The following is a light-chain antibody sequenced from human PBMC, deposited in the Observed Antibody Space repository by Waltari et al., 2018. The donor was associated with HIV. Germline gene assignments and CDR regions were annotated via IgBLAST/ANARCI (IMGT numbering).Light chain of an antibody. Sequence: QSMLTPPPSVSAAPGQKVTISCSGSSSNLANNYVSWYQHLPGAAPKLVIYDNDNRPSGIPDRFSGSKSGASATLVITGLQTGDEGDYYCGTWDSSLNAGVFGGGTKLTVL. V-gene: IGLV1-51*01. CDR2: DND. CDR1: SSNLANNY. CDR3: GTWDSSLNAGV. J-gene: IGLJ3*02.